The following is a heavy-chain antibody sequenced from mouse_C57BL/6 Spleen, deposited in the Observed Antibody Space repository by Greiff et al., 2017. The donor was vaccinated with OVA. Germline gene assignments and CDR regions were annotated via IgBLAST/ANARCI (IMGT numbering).Heavy chain of an antibody. D-gene: IGHD1-1*01. CDR3: ARGYGSSPDFDY. CDR2: IYPGDGDT. V-gene: IGHV1-82*01. Sequence: QVQLKESGPELVKPGASVKISCKASGYAFSSSWMNWVKQRPGKGLEWIGRIYPGDGDTNYNGKFKGKATLTADKSSSTAYMQLSSLTSEDSAVYFCARGYGSSPDFDYWGQGTTLTVSS. J-gene: IGHJ2*01. CDR1: GYAFSSSW.